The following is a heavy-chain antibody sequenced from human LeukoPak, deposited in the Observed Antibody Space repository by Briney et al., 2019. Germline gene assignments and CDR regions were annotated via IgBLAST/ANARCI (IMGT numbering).Heavy chain of an antibody. Sequence: GGSLRLSCAASGFTFSSYSIDWVRQAPGKGLEWVSSISSSSSYIYYADSVKGRFTISRDNAKNSLYLQMNSLRAEDTAVYYCAREQVAATPSFFDYWGQGTLVTVSS. CDR3: AREQVAATPSFFDY. D-gene: IGHD2-15*01. CDR1: GFTFSSYS. CDR2: ISSSSSYI. V-gene: IGHV3-21*01. J-gene: IGHJ4*02.